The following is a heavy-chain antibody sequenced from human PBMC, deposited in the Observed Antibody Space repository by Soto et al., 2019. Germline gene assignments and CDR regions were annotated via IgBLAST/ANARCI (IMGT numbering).Heavy chain of an antibody. CDR3: VKGEYYYDSSGYYPFDY. Sequence: PGGSLRLSCAASGFTFSSCAMGWVRQAPGKGLEWVSDIIDSGGSTYYADAVKGRFTISRDNSKNTQYLQMSSLRADDTAVYYCVKGEYYYDSSGYYPFDYWGQGTLVTVSS. CDR1: GFTFSSCA. J-gene: IGHJ4*02. V-gene: IGHV3-23*01. D-gene: IGHD3-22*01. CDR2: IIDSGGST.